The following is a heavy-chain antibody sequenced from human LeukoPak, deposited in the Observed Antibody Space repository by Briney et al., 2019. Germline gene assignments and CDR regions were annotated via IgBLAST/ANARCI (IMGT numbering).Heavy chain of an antibody. Sequence: YPGGSLRLSCAGSGFPFSNYWMAWVRQAPGKGLEWVANMKEDGGEINYVDSVKGRFTISRDNAKNSLDLQMNSLRVDDTAVYYCVRDRGYSTFDYWGQGTLVTVSS. CDR3: VRDRGYSTFDY. D-gene: IGHD4-23*01. V-gene: IGHV3-7*01. J-gene: IGHJ4*02. CDR1: GFPFSNYW. CDR2: MKEDGGEI.